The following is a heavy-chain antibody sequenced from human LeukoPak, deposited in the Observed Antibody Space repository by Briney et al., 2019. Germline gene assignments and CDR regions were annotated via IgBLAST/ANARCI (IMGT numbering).Heavy chain of an antibody. CDR1: GYTFIDYH. V-gene: IGHV1-8*03. J-gene: IGHJ6*03. CDR2: MNPNSGNT. D-gene: IGHD2-15*01. Sequence: ASVKVSCKASGYTFIDYHLHWVRQAPGQGLEWMGRMNPNSGNTGYAQNFQGRVTITRNTSISTAYMELSSLRSDDTAVYYCARGIAPVYYMDVWGKGTTVTVSS. CDR3: ARGIAPVYYMDV.